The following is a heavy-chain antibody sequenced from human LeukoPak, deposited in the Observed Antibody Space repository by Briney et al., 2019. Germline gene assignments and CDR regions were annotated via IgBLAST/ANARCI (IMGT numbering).Heavy chain of an antibody. CDR2: ISSSGSTI. V-gene: IGHV3-11*01. CDR3: ARSRSYYDSSGPVGY. Sequence: PGGSLRLSCAASGFTFSDYYMSWIRQAPGKGLEWVSYISSSGSTIYYADSVEGRFTISRDNAKNSLYLQMNSLRAEDTAVYYCARSRSYYDSSGPVGYWGQGTLVTVSS. D-gene: IGHD3-22*01. CDR1: GFTFSDYY. J-gene: IGHJ4*02.